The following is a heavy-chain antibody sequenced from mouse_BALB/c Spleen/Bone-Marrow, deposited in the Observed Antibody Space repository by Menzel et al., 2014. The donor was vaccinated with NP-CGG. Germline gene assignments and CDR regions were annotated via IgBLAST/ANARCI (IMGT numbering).Heavy chain of an antibody. CDR3: ARYDSGVYFDY. CDR1: GFNIKDTY. CDR2: IDPANGNT. J-gene: IGHJ2*01. D-gene: IGHD2-4*01. V-gene: IGHV14-3*02. Sequence: EVQLVESGAELVKPGASVKLSCTASGFNIKDTYMHWVKQRPEQGLEWIGRIDPANGNTKYDPKFQGKATITADTSSNTAYLQLRSLTSEDTAVYYCARYDSGVYFDYRGQGPTLTVSS.